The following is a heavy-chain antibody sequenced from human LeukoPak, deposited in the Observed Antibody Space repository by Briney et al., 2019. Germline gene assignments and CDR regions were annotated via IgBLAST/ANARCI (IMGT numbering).Heavy chain of an antibody. Sequence: SETLSLTCTVSGASLSSGSYYWSWIRQPAGKGLEWIGRIYPSGSTDYNPSLKSRVTISIDTSKNQFSLKQSSVTAADTAVYYCARVFHDFWSGYYAFDYWGQGTLVTVSS. J-gene: IGHJ4*02. CDR1: GASLSSGSYY. CDR2: IYPSGST. V-gene: IGHV4-61*02. D-gene: IGHD3-3*01. CDR3: ARVFHDFWSGYYAFDY.